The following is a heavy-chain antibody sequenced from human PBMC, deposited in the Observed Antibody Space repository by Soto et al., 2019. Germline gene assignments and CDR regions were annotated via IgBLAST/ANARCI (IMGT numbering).Heavy chain of an antibody. V-gene: IGHV3-23*01. J-gene: IGHJ6*02. D-gene: IGHD3-3*01. CDR2: ISGSGGST. Sequence: HPGGSLRLSCAASGFTFSSYAMSWVRQAPGKGLEWVSAISGSGGSTYYADSVKGRFTISRDNSKNTLYLQMNSLRAEDTAVYYCAKSEYAGRGYDFWSGYYSPRRYYYYYGMDVWGQGTTVTVSS. CDR1: GFTFSSYA. CDR3: AKSEYAGRGYDFWSGYYSPRRYYYYYGMDV.